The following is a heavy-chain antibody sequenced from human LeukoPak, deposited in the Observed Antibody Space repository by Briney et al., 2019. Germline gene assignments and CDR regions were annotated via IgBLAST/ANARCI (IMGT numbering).Heavy chain of an antibody. CDR3: ARDKGDWPQYSSSPPYGMDV. CDR2: INPSGGST. CDR1: GYTFTSYY. J-gene: IGHJ6*02. D-gene: IGHD6-13*01. V-gene: IGHV1-46*01. Sequence: EASVKVSCKASGYTFTSYYMHWVRQAPGQGLEWMGIINPSGGSTSYAQKFQGRVTMTRDTSTSTVYMELSSLRSEDTAVYYCARDKGDWPQYSSSPPYGMDVWGQGTTVTVSS.